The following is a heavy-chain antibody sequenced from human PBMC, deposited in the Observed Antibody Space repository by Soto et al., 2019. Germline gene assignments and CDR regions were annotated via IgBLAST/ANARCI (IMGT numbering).Heavy chain of an antibody. CDR2: IKSKTDGGTT. CDR3: TTDRVYYDILTGYYLGPDYFDY. Sequence: GGSLRLSCAASGFTFSNAWMSWVRQAPGKGLEWVGRIKSKTDGGTTDYAAPVKGRFTISRDDSKNTLYLQMNSLKTEDTSVYYCTTDRVYYDILTGYYLGPDYFDYWGQGTLVTVSS. J-gene: IGHJ4*02. CDR1: GFTFSNAW. D-gene: IGHD3-9*01. V-gene: IGHV3-15*01.